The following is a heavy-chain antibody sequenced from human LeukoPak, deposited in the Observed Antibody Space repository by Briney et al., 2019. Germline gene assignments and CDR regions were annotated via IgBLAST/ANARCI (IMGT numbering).Heavy chain of an antibody. D-gene: IGHD4-11*01. J-gene: IGHJ6*03. CDR3: ARALSNYVDYHYYYYMDV. V-gene: IGHV3-20*04. Sequence: GGSLRLPCAASGFTFSSYEMNWVCQAPGKGLEWVSGINWNGVSTSYVDSVKGRFTISRDNAKNSLYLQMNSLRAEDTALYYCARALSNYVDYHYYYYMDVWGKGTAVTVSS. CDR1: GFTFSSYE. CDR2: INWNGVST.